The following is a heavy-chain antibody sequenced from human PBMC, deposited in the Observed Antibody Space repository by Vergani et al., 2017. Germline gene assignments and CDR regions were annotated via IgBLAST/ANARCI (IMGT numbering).Heavy chain of an antibody. Sequence: EVQLLESGGSLKQPGGSVRLSCAASGFTFSTYAMHCVRQAPGKGLEWVSALTGGGGITYYADSFKGRFIISRDNYRDTLYLQMNSLRPEDTATYYCVKVSGSYENFFDSWGQGTLVTVSS. J-gene: IGHJ4*02. CDR1: GFTFSTYA. V-gene: IGHV3-23*01. D-gene: IGHD1-26*01. CDR2: LTGGGGIT. CDR3: VKVSGSYENFFDS.